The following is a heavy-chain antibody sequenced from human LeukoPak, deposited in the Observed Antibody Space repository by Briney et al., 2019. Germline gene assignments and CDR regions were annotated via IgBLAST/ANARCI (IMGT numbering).Heavy chain of an antibody. Sequence: SKTLSLTCNVSGGSIGRRSFYWGWIRQPPGQGLEFIGSIDHSGNTNYNSSLKSRVTISADTSRNQFSLKLRSVNAADTAVYYCARRTSGGYSGYIDRWGLGTLVTVSS. CDR1: GGSIGRRSFY. CDR3: ARRTSGGYSGYIDR. V-gene: IGHV4-39*01. D-gene: IGHD5-12*01. CDR2: IDHSGNT. J-gene: IGHJ5*02.